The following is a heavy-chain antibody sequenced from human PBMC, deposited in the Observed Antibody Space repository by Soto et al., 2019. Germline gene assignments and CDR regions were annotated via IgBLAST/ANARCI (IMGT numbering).Heavy chain of an antibody. CDR3: AGEGRITMVRGVIRDAFDI. J-gene: IGHJ3*02. CDR2: INPSGGST. CDR1: GYTFTSYY. D-gene: IGHD3-10*01. V-gene: IGHV1-46*01. Sequence: QVQLVQSGAEVKKPGASVKVSCKASGYTFTSYYMHWVRQAPGQGLAWMGIINPSGGSTSYAQKFPGKVTMPRDTSTSTVYMELSRLRSEDTGVYYCAGEGRITMVRGVIRDAFDIWGQGTMVTVSS.